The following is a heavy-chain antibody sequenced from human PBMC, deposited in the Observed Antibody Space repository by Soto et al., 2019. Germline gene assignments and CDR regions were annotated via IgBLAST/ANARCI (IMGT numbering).Heavy chain of an antibody. V-gene: IGHV4-39*01. J-gene: IGHJ5*02. CDR1: GGSISSSSYY. CDR2: IYYSGST. Sequence: PSETLSLTCTVSGGSISSSSYYWGWIRQPPGKGLEWIGSIYYSGSTYYNPSLKSRVTISVDTSKNQFSLKLSSVTAADTAVYYCARHPFYGDAYWFDPWGQGTLVTVSS. CDR3: ARHPFYGDAYWFDP. D-gene: IGHD4-17*01.